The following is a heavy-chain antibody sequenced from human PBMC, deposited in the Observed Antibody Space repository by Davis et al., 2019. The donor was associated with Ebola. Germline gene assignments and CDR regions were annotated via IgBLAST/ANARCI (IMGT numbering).Heavy chain of an antibody. V-gene: IGHV1-2*04. CDR1: GYTFTGYY. CDR3: ARDHSNYARDNWFDP. Sequence: ASVKVSCKASGYTFTGYYMHWVRQAPGQGLEWMGWINPNSGGTNYAQKFQGWVTMTRDTSISTAYMELSRLRSDDTAVYYCARDHSNYARDNWFDPWGQGTLVTVSS. CDR2: INPNSGGT. D-gene: IGHD4-11*01. J-gene: IGHJ5*02.